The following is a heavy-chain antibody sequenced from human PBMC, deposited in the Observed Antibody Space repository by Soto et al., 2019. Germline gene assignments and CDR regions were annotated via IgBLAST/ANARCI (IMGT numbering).Heavy chain of an antibody. J-gene: IGHJ5*02. V-gene: IGHV4-31*03. CDR2: IYYSGST. D-gene: IGHD2-15*01. CDR3: ARGASDIVVVVAAYENWFDP. Sequence: SETLSLTCTVSDGSISSGGYYWSWIRQHPGKGLEWIGYIYYSGSTYYNPSLKSRVTISVDTSKNQFSLKLSSVTAADTAVYYCARGASDIVVVVAAYENWFDPWGQGTLVTVSS. CDR1: DGSISSGGYY.